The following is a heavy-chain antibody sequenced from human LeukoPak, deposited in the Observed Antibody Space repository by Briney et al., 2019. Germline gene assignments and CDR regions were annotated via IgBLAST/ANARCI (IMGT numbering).Heavy chain of an antibody. CDR3: AKEEIQMWSLDS. J-gene: IGHJ4*02. V-gene: IGHV3-30*02. D-gene: IGHD2-21*01. Sequence: GESLRLSCAASGFIFSSYAMHWVRQAPGKGLEWVAFIRYDGSNKYYADSVKGRFIISRDNSKNTLFLQMNSLRAEETAVYYCAKEEIQMWSLDSWGQGTLVTVSS. CDR2: IRYDGSNK. CDR1: GFIFSSYA.